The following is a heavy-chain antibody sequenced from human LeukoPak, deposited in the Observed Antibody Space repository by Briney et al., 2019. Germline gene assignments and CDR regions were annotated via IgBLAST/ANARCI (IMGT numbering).Heavy chain of an antibody. J-gene: IGHJ3*02. CDR1: GYSISSGYY. Sequence: SETLSLTCTVSGYSISSGYYWGWIRQPPGKGLEWIGSIYHSGSTNYNPSLKSRVTISVDKSKNQFSLKLSSVTAADTAVYYCARVLASYYDFWSGYPNDAFDIWGQGTMVTVSS. V-gene: IGHV4-38-2*02. CDR3: ARVLASYYDFWSGYPNDAFDI. D-gene: IGHD3-3*01. CDR2: IYHSGST.